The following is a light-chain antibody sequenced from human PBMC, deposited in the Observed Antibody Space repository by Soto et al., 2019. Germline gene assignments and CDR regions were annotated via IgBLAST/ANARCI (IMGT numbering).Light chain of an antibody. CDR1: SSDVGGYNY. CDR2: EVS. V-gene: IGLV2-14*01. Sequence: QSVLTQPASVSGSPGQSITISCTGTSSDVGGYNYVSWYQQHPGKAPKLMIYEVSSRPSGVSNRFSGSKSGNTASLTISGLQAEDEADYYCSSYTSSSIPYVFGTGTKLTVL. CDR3: SSYTSSSIPYV. J-gene: IGLJ1*01.